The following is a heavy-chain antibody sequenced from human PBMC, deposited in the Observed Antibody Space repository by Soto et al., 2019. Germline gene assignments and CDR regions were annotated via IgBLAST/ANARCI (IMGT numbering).Heavy chain of an antibody. CDR2: IKQNGAEP. V-gene: IGHV3-7*04. J-gene: IGHJ4*01. CDR3: RRVLSASTGYFIDY. CDR1: GFTFGRHW. D-gene: IGHD3-22*01. Sequence: EVQLVESGGALVQPGGTLRLSCAASGFTFGRHWMSWVRQAPGKGLEWVANIKQNGAEPYYAHLVQGRFTISRHNITRMLYLQTRRLRGDETAGFCCRRVLSASTGYFIDYWG.